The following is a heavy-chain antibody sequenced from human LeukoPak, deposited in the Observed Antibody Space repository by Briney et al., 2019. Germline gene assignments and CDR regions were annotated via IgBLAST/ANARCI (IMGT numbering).Heavy chain of an antibody. CDR1: GGSISSGSYY. Sequence: PSQTLSLTCTVSGGSISSGSYYWSWVRQPAGKGLEWIGRIYTSGSTNYNPSLKSRVTISVDTSKNQFSLKLSSVTAADTAVYYCASLTTVTTNGFDYWGQGTLVTVSS. J-gene: IGHJ4*02. CDR3: ASLTTVTTNGFDY. D-gene: IGHD4-17*01. CDR2: IYTSGST. V-gene: IGHV4-61*02.